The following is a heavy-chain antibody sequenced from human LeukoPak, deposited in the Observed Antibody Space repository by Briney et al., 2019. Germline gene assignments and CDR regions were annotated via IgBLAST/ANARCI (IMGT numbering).Heavy chain of an antibody. V-gene: IGHV3-43*02. Sequence: GVSLRLSCATSGFTFDDYAMHWVRQAPGKGLEWVSFITGDGGSTYYADSVKGRFTISRDNSKNSLYLQMNSLRTQDTALYYCAKGYHYDSSGYYYLDYWGQGTLVTVSS. D-gene: IGHD3-22*01. CDR3: AKGYHYDSSGYYYLDY. CDR2: ITGDGGST. J-gene: IGHJ4*02. CDR1: GFTFDDYA.